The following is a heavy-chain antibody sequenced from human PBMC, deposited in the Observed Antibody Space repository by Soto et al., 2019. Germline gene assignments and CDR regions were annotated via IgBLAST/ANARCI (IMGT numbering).Heavy chain of an antibody. CDR2: INTDGSRT. J-gene: IGHJ5*02. D-gene: IGHD3-10*01. CDR1: GFIFSTYW. Sequence: EVQLVESGGGLGQPGGSLRLSCAASGFIFSTYWMHWVRQVPGKGLAWVSRINTDGSRTSYADSVKGRFTISRDNAKNTVYLQMNSLRAEDTAVYFWARVKSGSYDWFDPWGQGTLVTVSS. V-gene: IGHV3-74*01. CDR3: ARVKSGSYDWFDP.